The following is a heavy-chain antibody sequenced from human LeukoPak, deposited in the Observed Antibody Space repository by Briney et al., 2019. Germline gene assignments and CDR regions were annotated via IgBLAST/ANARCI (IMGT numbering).Heavy chain of an antibody. D-gene: IGHD2-2*01. V-gene: IGHV4-39*07. CDR3: AREGWSSTSYRMDV. J-gene: IGHJ6*02. Sequence: PSETLSLTCTVSGGSISSSSYYWGWIRQPPGQGLEWIGYIYYIGSTYYNPSLKSRVTVSLDTSKNQFSLKLSSVTAADTAVYYCAREGWSSTSYRMDVWGQGTTVTVSS. CDR2: IYYIGST. CDR1: GGSISSSSYY.